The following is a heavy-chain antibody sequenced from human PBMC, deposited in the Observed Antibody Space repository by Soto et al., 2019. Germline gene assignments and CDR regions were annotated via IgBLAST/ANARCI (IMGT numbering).Heavy chain of an antibody. CDR1: GYTLTELS. CDR2: FDPEDGET. CDR3: ATSLLKGSSGYYNDAFDI. Sequence: ASVKVSCKVSGYTLTELSMHWVRPAPGKGLEWMGGFDPEDGETIYAQKFQGRVTMTEDTSTDAAYMELSSLRSEDTAVYYCATSLLKGSSGYYNDAFDIWGQGTMVTVSS. V-gene: IGHV1-24*01. D-gene: IGHD3-22*01. J-gene: IGHJ3*02.